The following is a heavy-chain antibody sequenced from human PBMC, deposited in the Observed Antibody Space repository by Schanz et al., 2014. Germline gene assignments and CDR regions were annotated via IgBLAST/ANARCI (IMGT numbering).Heavy chain of an antibody. V-gene: IGHV1-18*04. D-gene: IGHD5-12*01. CDR3: ARDFSAYVGNYFDY. J-gene: IGHJ4*02. Sequence: QVQLVQSGAEVKKPGSSMKVSCKASGGTFSTYPINWLRQAPGQGLEWMGWISAYNGNTNYAQKLEGRVTMTTDTSTSTAYMELRSLRSDDTAVYYCARDFSAYVGNYFDYWGQGTLVTVSS. CDR1: GGTFSTYP. CDR2: ISAYNGNT.